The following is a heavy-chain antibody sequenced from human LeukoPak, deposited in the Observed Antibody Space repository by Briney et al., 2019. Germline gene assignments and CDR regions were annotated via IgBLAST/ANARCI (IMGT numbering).Heavy chain of an antibody. V-gene: IGHV3-30-3*01. Sequence: WGSLRLSCAVSGFTFSSYVMSWVRQAPGKGLEWVAVISYDGGNKYYADSVKGRFTISRDNSKNTLYLQMNSLRPEDTALYYCAGTIGVVGPTTGIDYWGQGTLVTV. CDR1: GFTFSSYV. D-gene: IGHD1-26*01. CDR2: ISYDGGNK. J-gene: IGHJ4*02. CDR3: AGTIGVVGPTTGIDY.